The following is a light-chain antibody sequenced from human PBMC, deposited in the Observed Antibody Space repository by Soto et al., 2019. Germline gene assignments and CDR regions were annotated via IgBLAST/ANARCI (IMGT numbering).Light chain of an antibody. J-gene: IGLJ7*01. CDR1: SSNIGAGYD. CDR3: QSYDSSLSISV. Sequence: QSVLTQPPSVSGAPGQRVSISCTGTSSNIGAGYDVHWYQHLPGTAPKLLIFVDINRPSGVPDRFSGSKSGTSASLAIDGLQAEDEADYYCQSYDSSLSISVFGGGTQLTVL. CDR2: VDI. V-gene: IGLV1-40*01.